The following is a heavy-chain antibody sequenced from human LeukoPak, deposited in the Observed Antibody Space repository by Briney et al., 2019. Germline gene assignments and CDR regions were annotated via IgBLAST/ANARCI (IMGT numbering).Heavy chain of an antibody. J-gene: IGHJ4*02. CDR3: ARAGEGATIDY. V-gene: IGHV4-34*01. CDR2: INHSGTT. Sequence: SETLSLTCAVYGESFSGYYWTWIRQPPGKGLEWIGEINHSGTTNYNPSLKSRVIISADTSKNQFSLKLTSVTDADTALYYCARAGEGATIDYWGQGTLVTVSS. CDR1: GESFSGYY. D-gene: IGHD3-10*01.